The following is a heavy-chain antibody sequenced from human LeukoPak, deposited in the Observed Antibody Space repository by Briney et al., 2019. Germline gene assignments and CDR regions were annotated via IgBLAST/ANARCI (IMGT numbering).Heavy chain of an antibody. J-gene: IGHJ4*02. D-gene: IGHD4-11*01. CDR1: GFTFSSYS. CDR3: ARSPSTVPYFDY. V-gene: IGHV3-21*01. Sequence: GGSLRLSSAASGFTFSSYSMNWVRQAPGKGLEWVSSISSSSSYIYYADTVKGRFTISRDNAKNSLYLQMNSLRAEDTAVYYCARSPSTVPYFDYWGQGTLVTVSS. CDR2: ISSSSSYI.